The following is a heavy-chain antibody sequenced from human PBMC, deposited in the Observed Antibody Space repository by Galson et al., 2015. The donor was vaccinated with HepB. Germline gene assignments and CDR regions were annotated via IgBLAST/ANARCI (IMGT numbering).Heavy chain of an antibody. V-gene: IGHV3-33*08. CDR3: ASNWYYYDSSGYPFDY. CDR1: GFTFSSYG. J-gene: IGHJ4*02. CDR2: IWYDGSNK. Sequence: SLRLSCAASGFTFSSYGMHWVRKAPGKGLEWVAVIWYDGSNKYYADSVKGRFTISRDNSKNTLYLQMNSLRAEDTAVYYCASNWYYYDSSGYPFDYWGQGTLVTVSS. D-gene: IGHD3-22*01.